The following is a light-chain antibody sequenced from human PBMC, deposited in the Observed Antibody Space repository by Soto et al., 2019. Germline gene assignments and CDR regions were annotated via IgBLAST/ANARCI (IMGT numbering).Light chain of an antibody. CDR1: QSVSSY. J-gene: IGKJ5*01. Sequence: EIVLTQSPATLSLSPGERATLSCRASQSVSSYLAWYQQKPGQAPRLLIYDASNRATGIPARFSGSGSGTDFTITISSLEPEDFAVYYCQQRSSNWPPVTFGQGTRLEIK. V-gene: IGKV3-11*01. CDR2: DAS. CDR3: QQRSSNWPPVT.